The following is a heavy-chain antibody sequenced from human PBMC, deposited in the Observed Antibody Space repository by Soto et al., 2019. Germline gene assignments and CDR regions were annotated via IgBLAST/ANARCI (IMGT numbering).Heavy chain of an antibody. CDR1: GGSFSGYY. CDR3: ARGYYGSGSYLYGPYYYYGMDV. Sequence: SETLSLTCAVYGGSFSGYYWSWIRQPPGKGLEWIGEINHSGSTNYNPSLKSRVTISVDTSKNQFSLKLSSVTAADTAVYYCARGYYGSGSYLYGPYYYYGMDVWGQGTTVTVSS. D-gene: IGHD3-10*01. J-gene: IGHJ6*02. V-gene: IGHV4-34*01. CDR2: INHSGST.